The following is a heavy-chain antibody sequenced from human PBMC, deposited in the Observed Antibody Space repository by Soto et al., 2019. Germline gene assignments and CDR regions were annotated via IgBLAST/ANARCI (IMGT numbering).Heavy chain of an antibody. D-gene: IGHD6-6*01. CDR1: GGSFSGYY. CDR2: INHSGST. V-gene: IGHV4-34*01. J-gene: IGHJ5*02. CDR3: ARIKKAAARHYWFDP. Sequence: SETLSLTCAVYGGSFSGYYWSWIRQPPGKGLEWIGEINHSGSTNYNPSLKSRVTISVDTSKNQFSLKLSSVTAADTAVYYCARIKKAAARHYWFDPWGQGTLVTVSS.